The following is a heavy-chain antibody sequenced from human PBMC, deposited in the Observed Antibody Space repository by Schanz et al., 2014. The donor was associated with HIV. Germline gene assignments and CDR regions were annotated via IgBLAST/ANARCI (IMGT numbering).Heavy chain of an antibody. V-gene: IGHV3-48*01. CDR1: GFMFGSYS. Sequence: EAQLLESGGGLVQPGGSLRLSCAASGFMFGSYSMNWVRQAPGKGLEWISYISSNSNSKHYTDSLKGRFTISRDNSKNTLYLQMNSLRAEDTAVYYCARGLPADYWGQGTLVTVSS. D-gene: IGHD5-18*01. J-gene: IGHJ4*02. CDR3: ARGLPADY. CDR2: ISSNSNSK.